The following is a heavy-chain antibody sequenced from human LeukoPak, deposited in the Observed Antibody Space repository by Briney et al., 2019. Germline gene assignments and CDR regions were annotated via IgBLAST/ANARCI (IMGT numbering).Heavy chain of an antibody. J-gene: IGHJ4*02. V-gene: IGHV1-18*01. CDR1: GYTLTSYG. CDR2: ISAYNGNT. Sequence: ASVKVSCKASGYTLTSYGISWVRQAPGQGLEWMGWISAYNGNTNYAQKLQGRVTMTTDTSTSTAYMELRSLRSDDTAVYYCARDWNGVAAAGFDYWGQGTLVTVSS. CDR3: ARDWNGVAAAGFDY. D-gene: IGHD6-13*01.